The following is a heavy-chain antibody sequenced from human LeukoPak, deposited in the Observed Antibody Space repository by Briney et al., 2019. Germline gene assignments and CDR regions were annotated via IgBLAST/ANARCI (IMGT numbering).Heavy chain of an antibody. D-gene: IGHD4-17*01. Sequence: SETLSLTCTVSGGSISSNSFYWGWIRQPPGKGLQWVGSIHYNGNTYYNPSLKTRVAMSLDTSKNHFSLRLWSVTAADTAVYFCARHDHGDYVPAFDIWGLGTLLTVSS. CDR1: GGSISSNSFY. V-gene: IGHV4-39*01. CDR3: ARHDHGDYVPAFDI. CDR2: IHYNGNT. J-gene: IGHJ3*02.